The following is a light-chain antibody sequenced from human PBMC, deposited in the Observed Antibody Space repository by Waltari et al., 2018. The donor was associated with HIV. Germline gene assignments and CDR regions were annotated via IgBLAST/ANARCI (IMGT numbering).Light chain of an antibody. CDR3: QQTNFLPLT. CDR1: QGISTW. CDR2: DAS. V-gene: IGKV1-12*01. J-gene: IGKJ2*01. Sequence: DIQMTQSPLSVSVSVGDRVNVTCRASQGISTWLAWYQKKPGQAPKLRIHDASTLHIGIPSRFSGSGSGTHFSLTISSLQPEDLAAYFCQQTNFLPLTFGQGTTVEI.